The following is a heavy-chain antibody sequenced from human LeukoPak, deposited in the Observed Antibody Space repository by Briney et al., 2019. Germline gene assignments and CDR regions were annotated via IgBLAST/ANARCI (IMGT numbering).Heavy chain of an antibody. CDR2: ISANGINT. CDR1: GFSFSIYG. J-gene: IGHJ4*02. Sequence: PGGTLRLSCAASGFSFSIYGMSWVRQAPGKGLHWLSAISANGINTYYADSVKGRFTISRDNSKNTLYLQMNSLRAEDTAVYYCARGLPYSSGWSPRFDYWGQGTLVTVSS. D-gene: IGHD6-19*01. V-gene: IGHV3-23*01. CDR3: ARGLPYSSGWSPRFDY.